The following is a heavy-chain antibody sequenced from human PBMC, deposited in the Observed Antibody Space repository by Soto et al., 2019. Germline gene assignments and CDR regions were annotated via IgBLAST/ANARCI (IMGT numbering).Heavy chain of an antibody. Sequence: QVQLVQSGAEVRKPGASVRVSCKASSYTFDAFDIHWVRQATGQGLELMGWMNPYTGETAYTQTFRGRVSMTRDTSVSTAYMELTSLTSEDSAIYFCVRQAGGASTPGDDYWGQGTLVTVSS. J-gene: IGHJ4*02. D-gene: IGHD2-15*01. CDR3: VRQAGGASTPGDDY. CDR2: MNPYTGET. CDR1: SYTFDAFD. V-gene: IGHV1-8*01.